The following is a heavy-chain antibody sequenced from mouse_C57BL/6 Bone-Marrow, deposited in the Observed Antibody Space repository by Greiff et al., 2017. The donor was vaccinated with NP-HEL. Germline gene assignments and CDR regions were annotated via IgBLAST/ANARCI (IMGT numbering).Heavy chain of an antibody. Sequence: VQLQQPGAELVRPGTSVKLSCKASGYTFTSYWMHWVKQRPGQGLEWIGVIDPSDSYTNYNQKFKGKATLTVDTSSSTAYMRLSSLTSEDSAVYYCARSPVTGTGGYWGQGTTLTVSS. J-gene: IGHJ2*01. CDR3: ARSPVTGTGGY. CDR2: IDPSDSYT. D-gene: IGHD4-1*01. CDR1: GYTFTSYW. V-gene: IGHV1-59*01.